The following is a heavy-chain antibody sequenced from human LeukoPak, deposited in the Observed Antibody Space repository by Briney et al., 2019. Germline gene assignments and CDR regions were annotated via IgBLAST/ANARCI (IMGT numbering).Heavy chain of an antibody. J-gene: IGHJ3*02. V-gene: IGHV1-69*04. CDR3: AKVILPTEYCGGDCSSKDAFDI. CDR2: IIPILGIA. Sequence: SVKVSCKASGGTFSSYAISWVRQAPGQGLEWMGRIIPILGIANYAQKFQGRVTITADKSTSTAYMELSSLRAEDTAVYYCAKVILPTEYCGGDCSSKDAFDIWGQGTMVTVSS. CDR1: GGTFSSYA. D-gene: IGHD2-21*02.